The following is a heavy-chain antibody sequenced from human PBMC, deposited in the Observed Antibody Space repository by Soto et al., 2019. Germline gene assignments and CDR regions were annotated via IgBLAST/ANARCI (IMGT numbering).Heavy chain of an antibody. CDR2: ISAYNGNT. CDR1: GYTFTSYG. CDR3: ARGGIYCTNCVCSFYGMDV. Sequence: GASVKVSCKASGYTFTSYGISWVRQAPGQGLEWMGWISAYNGNTNYAQKLQGRVTMTTDTSTSTAYMELRSLRSDDTAVYYCARGGIYCTNCVCSFYGMDVWGQGTTVTVSS. V-gene: IGHV1-18*01. D-gene: IGHD2-8*01. J-gene: IGHJ6*02.